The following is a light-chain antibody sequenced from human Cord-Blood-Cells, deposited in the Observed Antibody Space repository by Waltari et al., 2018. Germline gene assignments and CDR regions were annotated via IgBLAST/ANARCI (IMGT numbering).Light chain of an antibody. CDR3: MQALQTPRT. CDR1: QSLLHSNGYNY. CDR2: LGS. V-gene: IGKV2-28*01. J-gene: IGKJ1*01. Sequence: DIVMTQSPLSLPVNPGEPASISCRSSQSLLHSNGYNYLDWYLQKPVQSPQLLIYLGSNRASGVPDRFSGSGSGTYFTLKISRVEAEDVGVYYCMQALQTPRTFGQGTKVEIK.